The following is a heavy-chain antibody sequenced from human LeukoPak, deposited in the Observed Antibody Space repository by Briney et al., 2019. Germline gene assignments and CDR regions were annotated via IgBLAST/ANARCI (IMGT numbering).Heavy chain of an antibody. CDR3: VRDVLYYYGAERLFWFDP. V-gene: IGHV3-7*01. D-gene: IGHD3-10*01. Sequence: GGSLRLSCAASGFTFSSYWMSWVRQAPGKGLEWVANIKQDGSEKYYVDSVKGRFTISRDNAKNSMYLLMNSLRVEDTAVYYCVRDVLYYYGAERLFWFDPWGQGTLVTVSS. CDR2: IKQDGSEK. CDR1: GFTFSSYW. J-gene: IGHJ5*02.